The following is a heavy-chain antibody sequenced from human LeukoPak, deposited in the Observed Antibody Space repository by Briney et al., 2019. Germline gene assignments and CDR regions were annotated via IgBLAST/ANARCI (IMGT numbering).Heavy chain of an antibody. Sequence: PETLSLTCAVYGGSFSDYYWSWIRQPPAKGLEWIGEINHSGRSKYSPSLESRVTISVDTSKNQFSLKLSSVTAADTAIYYCARQVTYGSGNSFDYWGQGNLVTVSS. J-gene: IGHJ4*02. CDR1: GGSFSDYY. V-gene: IGHV4-34*01. CDR2: INHSGRS. D-gene: IGHD3-10*01. CDR3: ARQVTYGSGNSFDY.